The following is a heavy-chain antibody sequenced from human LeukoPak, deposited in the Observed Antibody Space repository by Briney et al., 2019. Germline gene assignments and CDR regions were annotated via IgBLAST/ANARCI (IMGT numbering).Heavy chain of an antibody. D-gene: IGHD3-22*01. CDR3: AKDGRTYYYDSSGYYRFDP. J-gene: IGHJ5*02. V-gene: IGHV3-23*01. CDR1: GFTFSSYA. Sequence: GGSLRLSCAASGFTFSSYAMSWVRQAPGKGLEWVSAISGSGGSTYYADSVKGRFTISRDNSKNTLYLQMNSLRAEDTAVYYCAKDGRTYYYDSSGYYRFDPWGQGTLVTVSS. CDR2: ISGSGGST.